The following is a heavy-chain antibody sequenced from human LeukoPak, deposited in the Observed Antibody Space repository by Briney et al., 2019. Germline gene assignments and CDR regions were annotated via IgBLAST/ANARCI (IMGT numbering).Heavy chain of an antibody. J-gene: IGHJ1*01. D-gene: IGHD6-13*01. Sequence: PSETLSLTCGVFGGSFSGHFYSWIRQSPGKGLEWIGEITHRGSINYNPSLKSRAAFSVDTSKNQFSLKLTSVTAADIGVYYCARALAAAVINWGQGTLVTVSS. V-gene: IGHV4-34*01. CDR3: ARALAAAVIN. CDR2: ITHRGSI. CDR1: GGSFSGHF.